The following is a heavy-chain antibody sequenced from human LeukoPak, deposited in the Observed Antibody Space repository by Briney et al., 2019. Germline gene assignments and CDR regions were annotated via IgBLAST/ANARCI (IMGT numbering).Heavy chain of an antibody. D-gene: IGHD5-24*01. CDR3: ARGRDGYNLVDAFDI. V-gene: IGHV3-48*03. CDR2: ISASGQTI. CDR1: GFSFSTYE. J-gene: IGHJ3*02. Sequence: GGSLRLSCAASGFSFSTYEFHWVRHAPGKGLEWVSYISASGQTIYYADSVRGRFTISRDNAKNSLYLQMNSLRAEDTAVYYCARGRDGYNLVDAFDIWGQGTMVTVSS.